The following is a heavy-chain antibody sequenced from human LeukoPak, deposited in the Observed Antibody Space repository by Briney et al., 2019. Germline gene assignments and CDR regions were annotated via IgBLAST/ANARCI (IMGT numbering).Heavy chain of an antibody. D-gene: IGHD2-2*01. V-gene: IGHV3-23*01. CDR3: VPNTGYCSSTSCSHPFDY. CDR2: ISGSGGST. CDR1: GFTFSSYA. J-gene: IGHJ4*02. Sequence: GGSLRLSCAASGFTFSSYAMSWVRQAPGKGLEWVSAISGSGGSTYYADSVKGRFTISRDNSKNTLYLQMNSLRAEDTAVYYCVPNTGYCSSTSCSHPFDYWGQGTLVTVSS.